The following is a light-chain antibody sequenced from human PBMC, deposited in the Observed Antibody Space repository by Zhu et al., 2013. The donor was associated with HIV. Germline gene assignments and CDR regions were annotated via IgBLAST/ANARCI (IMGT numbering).Light chain of an antibody. J-gene: IGLJ2*01. CDR3: GTWDSSLSVHVL. Sequence: QSGLTQSPSVSAAPGQKVTISCSGSNSNIGNNYVSWHQQLPGTAPKVLTYDNTKRPSGTPDRFSGSKSGTSATLDITGLQTGDEADYYCGTWDSSLSVHVLFGGGTKLTVL. CDR2: DNT. V-gene: IGLV1-51*01. CDR1: NSNIGNNY.